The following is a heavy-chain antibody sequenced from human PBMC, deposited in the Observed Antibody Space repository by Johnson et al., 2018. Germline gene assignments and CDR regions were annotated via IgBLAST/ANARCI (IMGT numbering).Heavy chain of an antibody. V-gene: IGHV1-46*01. D-gene: IGHD5-18*01. J-gene: IGHJ6*03. Sequence: VQLVESGAEVKKPGASVKVSCKASGYTFTSYYMHWVRQAPGQGLEWMGIINPSGGSTSYAQKFQGRVTMTRDTSTSTVYMELSSPGSEDTAVYYCARDAVGTAMVSYYYRDVWGKGTTVTVSS. CDR3: ARDAVGTAMVSYYYRDV. CDR1: GYTFTSYY. CDR2: INPSGGST.